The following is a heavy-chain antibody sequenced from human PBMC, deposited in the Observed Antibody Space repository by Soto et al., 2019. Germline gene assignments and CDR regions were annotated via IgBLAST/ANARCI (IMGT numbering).Heavy chain of an antibody. V-gene: IGHV3-23*01. J-gene: IGHJ5*02. D-gene: IGHD6-19*01. CDR2: IRGSGGST. CDR1: GFTFSRYS. Sequence: EVQLLESGGGLVQPGGSLRLSCAASGFTFSRYSMSWVRQAPGKVLESVSAIRGSGGSTYYADSVKGRFTISRDNSKNTLYLQMNSLRAEDTAVYYCAKDRGKQWLGEKYNWFDPWGQGTLVTVSS. CDR3: AKDRGKQWLGEKYNWFDP.